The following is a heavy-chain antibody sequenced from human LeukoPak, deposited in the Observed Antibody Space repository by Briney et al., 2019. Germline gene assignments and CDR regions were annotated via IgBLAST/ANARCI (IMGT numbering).Heavy chain of an antibody. CDR1: GYTFTSYY. D-gene: IGHD3-22*01. CDR3: ARGPRVVYYDSSGYYYGPFDY. V-gene: IGHV1-46*01. CDR2: INPSGGGT. Sequence: ASVKVSCKASGYTFTSYYMHWVRQAPGQGLEWMGIINPSGGGTSYAQKFQGRVTMTRDTSTSTVYMELSSLRSEDTAVYYCARGPRVVYYDSSGYYYGPFDYWGQGTLVTVSS. J-gene: IGHJ4*02.